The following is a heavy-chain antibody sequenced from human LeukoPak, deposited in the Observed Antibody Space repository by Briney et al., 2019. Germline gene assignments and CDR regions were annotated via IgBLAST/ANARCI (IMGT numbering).Heavy chain of an antibody. V-gene: IGHV3-53*01. CDR1: GFTVSSNY. CDR3: ARGGLTSYCSSTSCPVDY. J-gene: IGHJ4*02. Sequence: PGGSLRLSCAASGFTVSSNYMSWVRQAPGKGLEWVSVIYSGGSTYYADSVKGRFTISRDNSKNTLYLQMNSLRAEDTAVYYCARGGLTSYCSSTSCPVDYWGQGTLVTVSS. CDR2: IYSGGST. D-gene: IGHD2-2*01.